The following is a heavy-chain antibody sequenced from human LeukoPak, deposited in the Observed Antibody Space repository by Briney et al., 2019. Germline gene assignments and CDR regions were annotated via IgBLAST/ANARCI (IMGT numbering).Heavy chain of an antibody. CDR3: ARYCGGDCYYYYYYYYMDV. CDR2: ISSSSSYI. Sequence: GGSLRLSCAASGFTFSSYSMNWVRQAPGKGLEWVSSISSSSSYIYYADSVKGRFTISRDNAKNSLYLQMNSLRAEDTAVYYCARYCGGDCYYYYYYYYMDVWGKGTTVTVSS. V-gene: IGHV3-21*01. CDR1: GFTFSSYS. J-gene: IGHJ6*03. D-gene: IGHD2-21*02.